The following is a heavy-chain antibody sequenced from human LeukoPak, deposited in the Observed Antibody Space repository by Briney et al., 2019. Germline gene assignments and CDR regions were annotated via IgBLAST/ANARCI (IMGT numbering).Heavy chain of an antibody. D-gene: IGHD2/OR15-2a*01. CDR3: ARFGIYGYLDY. V-gene: IGHV4-61*02. J-gene: IGHJ4*02. Sequence: SETLSLTCTVSGGSISSGSYYWSWIRQPAGKGLEWIGRIYTSGSTNYNPSLKSRVTISVDTSKNQFSLRLSSVTAADTAVYYCARFGIYGYLDYWGQGTLVTVSS. CDR2: IYTSGST. CDR1: GGSISSGSYY.